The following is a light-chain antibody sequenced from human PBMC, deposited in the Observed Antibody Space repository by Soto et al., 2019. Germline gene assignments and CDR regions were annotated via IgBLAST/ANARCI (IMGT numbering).Light chain of an antibody. CDR3: QSYDSSLRGV. CDR2: GNS. J-gene: IGLJ1*01. Sequence: QSVLTQPPSVSGAPGQRVTISCTGSSSNIGAGYDVHWYQQLPGTAPKLLIYGNSNRPSGVPDRFSGSKSGTSASLAITGLQAEDEAHYYCQSYDSSLRGVFGTGTKLTVL. V-gene: IGLV1-40*01. CDR1: SSNIGAGYD.